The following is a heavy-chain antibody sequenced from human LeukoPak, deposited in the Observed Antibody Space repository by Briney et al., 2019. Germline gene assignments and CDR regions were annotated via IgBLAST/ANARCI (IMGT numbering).Heavy chain of an antibody. V-gene: IGHV4-59*01. Sequence: SETLSLTCTVSGGSISSYYWSWIRQPPGKGLEWIGYIYYSGSTNYNPSLKCRVTISVDTSKNQFSLKLSSVTAADTAVYYCARGYDWFDPWGQGTLVTVSS. CDR3: ARGYDWFDP. D-gene: IGHD3-3*01. CDR2: IYYSGST. CDR1: GGSISSYY. J-gene: IGHJ5*02.